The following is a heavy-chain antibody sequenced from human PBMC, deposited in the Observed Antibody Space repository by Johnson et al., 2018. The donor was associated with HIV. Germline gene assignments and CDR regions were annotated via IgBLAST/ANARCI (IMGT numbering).Heavy chain of an antibody. J-gene: IGHJ3*02. D-gene: IGHD1-26*01. V-gene: IGHV3-30-3*01. CDR1: GFTFSNYA. Sequence: QVQLVESGGGVVQPGRSLRLSCAASGFTFSNYAMHWVRQAPGKGLEWVAVISYDGSNKYYADSVKGRFTISRDNSKNTLYLQMNSLRAEDTAVYYCARDKGEYYEAFDIWGQGTMVTVSS. CDR2: ISYDGSNK. CDR3: ARDKGEYYEAFDI.